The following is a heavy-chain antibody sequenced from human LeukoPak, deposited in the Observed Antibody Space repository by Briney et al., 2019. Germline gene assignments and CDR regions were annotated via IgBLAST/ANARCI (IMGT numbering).Heavy chain of an antibody. Sequence: GGSLRLSCAASGFTFSSYSMKWVRQAPGKGLEWVSYISRSSCTIYYADSVKGRFTISRENDKNSLYLQMNRLRAEDTAVYYCARDRQAFDYWGKGTLVTVSS. D-gene: IGHD2/OR15-2a*01. CDR3: ARDRQAFDY. J-gene: IGHJ4*02. V-gene: IGHV3-48*04. CDR2: ISRSSCTI. CDR1: GFTFSSYS.